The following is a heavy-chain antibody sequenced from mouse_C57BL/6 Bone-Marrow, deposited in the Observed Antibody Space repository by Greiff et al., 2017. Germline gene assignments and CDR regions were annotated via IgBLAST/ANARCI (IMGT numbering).Heavy chain of an antibody. V-gene: IGHV1-82*01. D-gene: IGHD2-1*01. CDR2: IYPGDGDT. CDR1: GYAFSSSW. J-gene: IGHJ4*01. Sequence: QVQLQQSGPELVKPGASVKISCKASGYAFSSSWMNWVKQRPGKGLEWIGRIYPGDGDTNYNGKFKGKATLTADKSSSPAYMQLSSLTSEDSAVYFCAKLLLYAMDYGGQGTSVTGSS. CDR3: AKLLLYAMDY.